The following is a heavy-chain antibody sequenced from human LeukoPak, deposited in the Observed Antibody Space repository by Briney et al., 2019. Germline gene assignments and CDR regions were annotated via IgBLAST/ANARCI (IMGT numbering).Heavy chain of an antibody. Sequence: PSETLSLTFTVSGGSVSSGDYYWNWIRQPPGKGLEWLGYIYDSGTTYYNPSLKSRVTISVDTSETQFSPKLSSMTAADTAVYYCARRACGSTSCTFDYWGRGTLVTVSS. CDR2: IYDSGTT. D-gene: IGHD2-2*01. V-gene: IGHV4-31*03. CDR1: GGSVSSGDYY. CDR3: ARRACGSTSCTFDY. J-gene: IGHJ4*02.